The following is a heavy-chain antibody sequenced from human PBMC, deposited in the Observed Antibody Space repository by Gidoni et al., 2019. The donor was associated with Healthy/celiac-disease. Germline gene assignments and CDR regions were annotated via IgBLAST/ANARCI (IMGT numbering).Heavy chain of an antibody. CDR2: INSEGSST. V-gene: IGHV3-74*01. CDR3: ARAGRGRYFDWLKV. Sequence: EVQLVASGGGLVQPGGSLRLSCAASGFTFSSYWMPGVRQAPGTGLVCVARINSEGSSTSYEDSVKGRFTISRDNAKNTLYLQMNSLRAEDTAVYYCARAGRGRYFDWLKVWGQGTLVTVSS. J-gene: IGHJ4*02. D-gene: IGHD3-9*01. CDR1: GFTFSSYW.